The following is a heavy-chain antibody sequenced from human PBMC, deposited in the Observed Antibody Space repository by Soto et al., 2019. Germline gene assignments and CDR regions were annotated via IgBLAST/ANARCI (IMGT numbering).Heavy chain of an antibody. D-gene: IGHD4-17*01. Sequence: QVQLVQSGAEVKKPGSSVKVSCKASGGTFSSYAISWVRQAPGQGLEWMGGIIPSFGTANYAQKFQGRVTITAAESTSTAYMELSRLRSDDTAVYYCARAFPSLNDYGVPCYFAAWGQGTLVTGSS. J-gene: IGHJ4*02. CDR2: IIPSFGTA. V-gene: IGHV1-69*01. CDR3: ARAFPSLNDYGVPCYFAA. CDR1: GGTFSSYA.